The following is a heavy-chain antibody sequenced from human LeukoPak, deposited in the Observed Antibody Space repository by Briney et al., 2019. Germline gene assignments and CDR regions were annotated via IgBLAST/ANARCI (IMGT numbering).Heavy chain of an antibody. Sequence: PSETLSLTCTVSGGSISSGSYYWSWIRQPPGKGLEWIGYIYYSGSTYYNPSPKSRVTISVDTSKNQFSLKLSSVTAADTAVYYCARVYGYNYNSGRYYIGPYYFDYWGQGTLVTVSS. CDR1: GGSISSGSYY. CDR2: IYYSGST. D-gene: IGHD3-10*01. V-gene: IGHV4-30-4*01. CDR3: ARVYGYNYNSGRYYIGPYYFDY. J-gene: IGHJ4*02.